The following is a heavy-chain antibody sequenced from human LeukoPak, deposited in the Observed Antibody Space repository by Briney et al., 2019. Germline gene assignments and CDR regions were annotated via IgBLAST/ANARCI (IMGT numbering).Heavy chain of an antibody. J-gene: IGHJ6*02. D-gene: IGHD1-26*01. V-gene: IGHV1-18*01. CDR3: ARSGSYYYDPGYYYYGMDV. CDR2: ISAYNGNT. Sequence: ASVKVSCKASGYTFTSYGISWVRQAPGQGLEWMGWISAYNGNTNYAQKLQGRVTMTTDTSTSTAYMELRSLRSDDTAVYYCARSGSYYYDPGYYYYGMDVWGQGTTVTVSS. CDR1: GYTFTSYG.